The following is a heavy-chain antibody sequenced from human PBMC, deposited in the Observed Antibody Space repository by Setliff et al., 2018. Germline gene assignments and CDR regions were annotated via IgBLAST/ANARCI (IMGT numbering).Heavy chain of an antibody. CDR3: ARGSSGYYYVGYYFDY. CDR2: IWYDGSNK. D-gene: IGHD3-22*01. V-gene: IGHV3-33*01. CDR1: GFTFSSCG. Sequence: GGSLRLSCAASGFTFSSCGMHWVRQAPGKGLEWVAVIWYDGSNKYYADSVKGRFTISRDNSKNTLYLQMNSLRAEDTAVYYCARGSSGYYYVGYYFDYWGQGTLVTVSS. J-gene: IGHJ4*02.